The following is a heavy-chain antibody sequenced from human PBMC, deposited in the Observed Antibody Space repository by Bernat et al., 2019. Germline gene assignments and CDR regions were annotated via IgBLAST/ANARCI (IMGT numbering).Heavy chain of an antibody. CDR1: GFTFSSYG. V-gene: IGHV3-30*18. J-gene: IGHJ4*02. CDR3: AKAEIDSSGYCFDY. Sequence: QVQLVESGGGVVQPGRSLRLSCAASGFTFSSYGMHWVRQAPGKGLEWVAVISYDGSNKYYADSVKGRFTISRANSKNTLYLQMNSLRAEDTAVYYCAKAEIDSSGYCFDYWGQGTLVTVSS. D-gene: IGHD3-22*01. CDR2: ISYDGSNK.